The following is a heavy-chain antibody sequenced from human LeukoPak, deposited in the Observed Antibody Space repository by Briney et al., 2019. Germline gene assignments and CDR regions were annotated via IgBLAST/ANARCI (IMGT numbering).Heavy chain of an antibody. V-gene: IGHV3-48*01. CDR2: ISSSSSTI. CDR1: GFTFSSYS. CDR3: ARDSPVVAYRY. Sequence: GGSLRLSCAASGFTFSSYSMNWVRQAPGKGLEWVSYISSSSSTIYYADSVKGRFTISRDNAKNSLYLQMNSLRAEDTAVYYCARDSPVVAYRYWGQGTLVTVSS. D-gene: IGHD3-16*01. J-gene: IGHJ4*02.